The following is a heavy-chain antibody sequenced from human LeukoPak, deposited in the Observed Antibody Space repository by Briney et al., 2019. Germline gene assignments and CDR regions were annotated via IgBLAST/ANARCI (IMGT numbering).Heavy chain of an antibody. CDR2: INPSSGGT. D-gene: IGHD6-19*01. CDR3: AKNGSPGWFYFDY. V-gene: IGHV1-2*02. J-gene: IGHJ4*02. CDR1: GYTFSGYS. Sequence: ASVKVSCKASGYTFSGYSMHWVRQAPGQGLEWMGWINPSSGGTKYALKFQGRVTMTRDTSIGTVYMELNRPRSDDTAVYYCAKNGSPGWFYFDYWGQGTLVTVSS.